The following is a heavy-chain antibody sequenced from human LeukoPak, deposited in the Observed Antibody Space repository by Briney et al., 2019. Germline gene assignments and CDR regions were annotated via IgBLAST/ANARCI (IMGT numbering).Heavy chain of an antibody. Sequence: GGSLRLSCAASGFTFSSYWMSWVRQAPGKGLEWVANIKQDGSEKYYVDSVKGRFTISRDNAKNSLYLQMNSLRVEDTAIYYCARDPYNGAYSEGYYYYYMDVWGKGTTVTVSS. CDR3: ARDPYNGAYSEGYYYYYMDV. J-gene: IGHJ6*03. D-gene: IGHD1-1*01. V-gene: IGHV3-7*01. CDR1: GFTFSSYW. CDR2: IKQDGSEK.